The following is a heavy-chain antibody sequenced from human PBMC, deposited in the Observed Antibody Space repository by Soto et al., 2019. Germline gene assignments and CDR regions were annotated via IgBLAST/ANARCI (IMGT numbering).Heavy chain of an antibody. Sequence: GGSLRLSCAASGFTFSSYGMHWVRQAPGKGLEWVAVISYDGSNKYYADSVKGRFTISRDNSKNTLYLQMNSLSAEDTAVYHCQKHRFIAVAGIVHWGQGTLVTVSS. D-gene: IGHD6-19*01. CDR1: GFTFSSYG. CDR2: ISYDGSNK. J-gene: IGHJ5*02. CDR3: QKHRFIAVAGIVH. V-gene: IGHV3-30*18.